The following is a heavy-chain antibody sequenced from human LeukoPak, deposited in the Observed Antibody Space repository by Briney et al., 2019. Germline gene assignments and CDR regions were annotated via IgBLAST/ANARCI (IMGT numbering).Heavy chain of an antibody. V-gene: IGHV3-23*01. CDR2: ITGSGATT. CDR3: AKVVSGVHFDC. Sequence: GGSLRLSCAASGFTFSTFGMSWVRRAPGKGPEWVSGITGSGATTYYADSVKGRFTISRDNSQNTLYLQMNTLRAEDTAVYYCAKVVSGVHFDCWGQGTLVTVSS. D-gene: IGHD7-27*01. J-gene: IGHJ4*02. CDR1: GFTFSTFG.